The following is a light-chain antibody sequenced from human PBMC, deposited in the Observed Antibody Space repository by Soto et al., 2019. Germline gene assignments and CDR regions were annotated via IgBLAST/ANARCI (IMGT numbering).Light chain of an antibody. CDR2: EVN. V-gene: IGLV2-8*01. CDR1: SSDVGGYNF. J-gene: IGLJ1*01. Sequence: QSVLTQPPSASGSPGQSVTISCTGTSSDVGGYNFVSWYQQYPGKVPKLMVYEVNKRPSGVPDRFSGSKSGNTASLTVSGLQAEDEADYYCTSYAGGNNVFGTGTTLTVL. CDR3: TSYAGGNNV.